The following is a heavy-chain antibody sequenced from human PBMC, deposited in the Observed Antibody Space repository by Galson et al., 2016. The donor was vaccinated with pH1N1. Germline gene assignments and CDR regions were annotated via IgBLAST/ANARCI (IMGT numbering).Heavy chain of an antibody. D-gene: IGHD1-20*01. CDR2: IYPNTSDT. J-gene: IGHJ4*02. CDR1: GSRFSPYW. CDR3: ARGRRDTAYTWNQPLDY. V-gene: IGHV5-51*03. Sequence: QSGAEVKKPGESLKISCSGAGSRFSPYWIGWVRQMPGQGLEWMAIIYPNTSDTKYNPSFEGQVTTSADRAIRTAYLQCSSLKASDTATHYCARGRRDTAYTWNQPLDYWGQRTLVTVSS.